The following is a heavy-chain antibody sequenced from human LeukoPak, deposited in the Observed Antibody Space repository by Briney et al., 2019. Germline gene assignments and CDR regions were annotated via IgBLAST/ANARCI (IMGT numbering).Heavy chain of an antibody. V-gene: IGHV3-23*01. CDR3: AKSITTDGKGWFDP. J-gene: IGHJ5*02. CDR1: GFTFSSYA. CDR2: ISGSGVGT. D-gene: IGHD6-13*01. Sequence: GGSLRLSCAASGFTFSSYAMSWVRQAPGKGLEGVSAISGSGVGTYYADSVKGRFTISRDNSKNTLYLQMNSLRAEDTAVYYCAKSITTDGKGWFDPWGQGTLVTVSS.